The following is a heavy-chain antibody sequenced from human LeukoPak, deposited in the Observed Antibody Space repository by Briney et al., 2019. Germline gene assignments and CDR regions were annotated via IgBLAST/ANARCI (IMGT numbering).Heavy chain of an antibody. Sequence: SETLSLTCAVYRGSFSGYYWSWIRQPPGKGLEWTGEINHSGSTNYNPSLKSRVTISVDTSKNQFSLKLSSVTAADTAVYYCARLYYYDSSGYLIQYFDYWGQGTLVTVSS. J-gene: IGHJ4*02. CDR3: ARLYYYDSSGYLIQYFDY. V-gene: IGHV4-34*01. D-gene: IGHD3-22*01. CDR1: RGSFSGYY. CDR2: INHSGST.